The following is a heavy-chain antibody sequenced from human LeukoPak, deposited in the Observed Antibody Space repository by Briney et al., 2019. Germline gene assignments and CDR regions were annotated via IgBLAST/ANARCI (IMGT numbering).Heavy chain of an antibody. CDR1: GGSITSYY. D-gene: IGHD1-14*01. J-gene: IGHJ4*02. V-gene: IGHV4-4*07. CDR3: ARASTTFDD. CDR2: VSDGGST. Sequence: SETLSLTCSVSGGSITSYYWSWIRQSTGEGLEWIGHVSDGGSTNYSPSLKGRVSISVDTSKNQFSLNLRSVTAADTAVYFCARASTTFDDWGQGTLVTVSS.